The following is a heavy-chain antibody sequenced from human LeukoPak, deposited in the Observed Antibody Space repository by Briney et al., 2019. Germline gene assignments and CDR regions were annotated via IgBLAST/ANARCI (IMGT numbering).Heavy chain of an antibody. CDR3: ARHLSTMVRGVIITNDAFDT. Sequence: SVKVSCKASGYTFTRYYMHWVRQARGQGREGMGWINPNSGGTNYPQKFQGRATQNRDTSISPAHIELVRLTCGDSAVYYCARHLSTMVRGVIITNDAFDTWG. D-gene: IGHD3-10*01. CDR2: INPNSGGT. CDR1: GYTFTRYY. V-gene: IGHV1-2*02. J-gene: IGHJ3*02.